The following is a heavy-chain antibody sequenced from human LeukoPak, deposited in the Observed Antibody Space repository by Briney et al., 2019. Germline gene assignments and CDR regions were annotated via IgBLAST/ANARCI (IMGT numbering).Heavy chain of an antibody. CDR3: ARDRTGGWFDP. CDR1: GFSVSSNY. CDR2: IYSGGTT. V-gene: IGHV3-66*01. D-gene: IGHD3/OR15-3a*01. Sequence: PGGSLRLSCAASGFSVSSNYMSWVRQAPGKGLEWVSVIYSGGTTYYADSVKGRFTISRDNSKNTLYLQMNSLRAEDTAVYYCARDRTGGWFDPWGQGTLVTVSS. J-gene: IGHJ5*02.